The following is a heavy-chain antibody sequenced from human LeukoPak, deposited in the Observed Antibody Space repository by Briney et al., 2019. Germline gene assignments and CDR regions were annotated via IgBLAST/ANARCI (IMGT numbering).Heavy chain of an antibody. V-gene: IGHV3-23*01. Sequence: GGSLRLSCAASGFIFSSYAMSWVRQAPGKGLEWVSGISGSGGSRYYVDSEKGRLTISRDNSKNTLYLQMNSLRAEDTAVYYCAKGSSNWLDHYYFDFWGQGTLVTVSS. CDR2: ISGSGGSR. D-gene: IGHD6-13*01. CDR3: AKGSSNWLDHYYFDF. CDR1: GFIFSSYA. J-gene: IGHJ4*02.